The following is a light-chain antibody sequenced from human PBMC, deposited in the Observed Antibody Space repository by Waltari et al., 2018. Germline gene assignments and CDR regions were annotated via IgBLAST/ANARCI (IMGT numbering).Light chain of an antibody. CDR2: FAS. J-gene: IGKJ5*01. CDR3: QHVDTYPIT. CDR1: QGINTY. Sequence: IQLTQSPSSLSASVGDRVTFTCRASQGINTYLAWYQQKPEKAPKLLIYFASTLQSGVPSTFSGSGSGTDFTLTISSLQPEDSATYYCQHVDTYPITFGQGTRLEIK. V-gene: IGKV1-9*01.